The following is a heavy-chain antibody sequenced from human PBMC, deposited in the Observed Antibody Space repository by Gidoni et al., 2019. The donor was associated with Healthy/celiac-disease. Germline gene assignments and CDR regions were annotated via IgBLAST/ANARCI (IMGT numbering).Heavy chain of an antibody. D-gene: IGHD4-17*01. J-gene: IGHJ6*02. Sequence: QVQLVQSGAEVKKPGSSVKVSCKASGGTFSSYTISWVRQAPGQGLEWMGRIIPILGIANYAQKFQGRVAITADKSTSTAYMELSSLRSEDTAVYYCARKVSYGDYGNGMDVWGQGTTVTVSS. CDR2: IIPILGIA. CDR3: ARKVSYGDYGNGMDV. V-gene: IGHV1-69*02. CDR1: GGTFSSYT.